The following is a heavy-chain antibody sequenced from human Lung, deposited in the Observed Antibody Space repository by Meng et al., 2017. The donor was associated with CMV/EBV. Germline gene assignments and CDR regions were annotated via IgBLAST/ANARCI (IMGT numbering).Heavy chain of an antibody. Sequence: GGSLRLXXAASGFGDYGMHWVRQAPGKGLEWVAFIWFDGSKYYLDSVKGRFTISRDSSKNTVYLQMDSLRAEDTAVYHCAKDGGLPGTIFFAFDMWGQGTMV. D-gene: IGHD3-9*01. CDR2: IWFDGSK. CDR3: AKDGGLPGTIFFAFDM. V-gene: IGHV3-30*02. CDR1: GFGDYG. J-gene: IGHJ3*02.